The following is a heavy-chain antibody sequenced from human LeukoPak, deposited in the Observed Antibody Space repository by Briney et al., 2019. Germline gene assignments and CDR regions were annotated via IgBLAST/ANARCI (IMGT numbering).Heavy chain of an antibody. Sequence: SETLSLTCTVSGGSISSYYWSWIRQPPGKGLEWIGYIYYSGSTNYNPSLKSRVTISVDTSKNQFSLKLSSVTAADTAVYYCARVASGYSGYDSEWFDPWGQGTLVTVSS. CDR3: ARVASGYSGYDSEWFDP. D-gene: IGHD5-12*01. CDR1: GGSISSYY. J-gene: IGHJ5*02. CDR2: IYYSGST. V-gene: IGHV4-59*01.